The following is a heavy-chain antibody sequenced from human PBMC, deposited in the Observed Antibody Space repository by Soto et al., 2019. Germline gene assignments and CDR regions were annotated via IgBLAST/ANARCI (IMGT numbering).Heavy chain of an antibody. CDR2: IYSGGST. CDR3: ARVRGSSWYGDYFQH. D-gene: IGHD6-13*01. J-gene: IGHJ1*01. V-gene: IGHV3-53*01. Sequence: GGSLILSCAASGFTVSSNYMSWVRQAPGKGLEWVSVIYSGGSTYYADSVKGRFTISRDNSKNTLYLQMNSLRAEDTAVYYCARVRGSSWYGDYFQHWGQGTLVTVSS. CDR1: GFTVSSNY.